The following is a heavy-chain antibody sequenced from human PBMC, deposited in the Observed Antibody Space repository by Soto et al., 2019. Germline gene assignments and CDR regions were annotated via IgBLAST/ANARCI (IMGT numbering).Heavy chain of an antibody. D-gene: IGHD3-3*01. V-gene: IGHV3-48*03. Sequence: GGSLRLSCAASGFTFSSYEMNWVRQAPGKGLEWVSYISSSGSTIYYADSVKGRFTISRDNAKNSLYLQMNSLRAEDTAIYYCARGGLGVVSIRRRYNWFEPWGQGTLVTVSP. CDR2: ISSSGSTI. CDR3: ARGGLGVVSIRRRYNWFEP. J-gene: IGHJ5*02. CDR1: GFTFSSYE.